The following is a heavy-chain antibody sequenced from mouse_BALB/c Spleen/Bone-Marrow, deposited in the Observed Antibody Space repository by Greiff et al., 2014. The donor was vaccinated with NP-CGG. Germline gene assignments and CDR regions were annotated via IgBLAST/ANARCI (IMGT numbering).Heavy chain of an antibody. CDR1: GFNIKDTY. CDR2: IYPANGNT. CDR3: ASYYYGSSSFAY. V-gene: IGHV14-3*02. D-gene: IGHD1-1*01. J-gene: IGHJ3*01. Sequence: VQLKQSGAELVKPGASVKLSCTASGFNIKDTYMHWVKQRPEQGLEWIGRIYPANGNTKYDRKFQGKATITADTSSNTAYLQLSSLTSEDTAVYYCASYYYGSSSFAYWGQGTLVTVSA.